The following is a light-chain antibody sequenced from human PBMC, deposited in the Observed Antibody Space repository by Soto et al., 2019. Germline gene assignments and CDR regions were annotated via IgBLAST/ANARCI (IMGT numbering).Light chain of an antibody. Sequence: EIVLTQSPASMSLSPGERATLSCGASESVSYSYVAWYQLKGGLAPRLLIHDASTRASGIPDRFSGSKSGTDFTLTIRGLEPEDAAVYNCQQYGRSPGLFTFGPGTKVDI. CDR3: QQYGRSPGLFT. CDR1: ESVSYSY. CDR2: DAS. V-gene: IGKV3D-20*01. J-gene: IGKJ3*01.